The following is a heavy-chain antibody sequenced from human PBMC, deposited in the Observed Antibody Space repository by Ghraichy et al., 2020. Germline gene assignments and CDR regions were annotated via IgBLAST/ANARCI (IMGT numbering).Heavy chain of an antibody. CDR3: STSPRADRGNY. CDR1: GLTFSSYW. J-gene: IGHJ4*02. V-gene: IGHV3-74*01. D-gene: IGHD3-10*01. CDR2: IKTDGSTT. Sequence: GSRLSCAASGLTFSSYWMHWVRQAPGKGLEWVSHIKTDGSTTNYADSVRGRFTISRDNAKNTLYLQMNSLRADDTAVYYCSTSPRADRGNYWGQGTLVTVSS.